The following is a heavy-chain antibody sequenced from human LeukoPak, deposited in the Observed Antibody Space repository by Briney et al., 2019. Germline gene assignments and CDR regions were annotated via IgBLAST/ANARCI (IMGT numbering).Heavy chain of an antibody. V-gene: IGHV4-34*01. J-gene: IGHJ4*02. CDR3: ARGRIPIVAVPAADGGNFDY. CDR2: INHSGST. Sequence: PSETLSLTCAVYGGSFSGYYWSWIRQPPGKGLEWIGEINHSGSTNYNPSLKSRVTISVDTSKNQFSLKLSSVTAADTAVYYCARGRIPIVAVPAADGGNFDYWGQGTLVTVSS. CDR1: GGSFSGYY. D-gene: IGHD2-2*01.